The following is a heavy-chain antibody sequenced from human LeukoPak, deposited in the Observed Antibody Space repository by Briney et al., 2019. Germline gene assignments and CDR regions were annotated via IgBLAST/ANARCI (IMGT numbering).Heavy chain of an antibody. V-gene: IGHV4-59*01. CDR1: GGSISSYY. CDR2: IYYSGST. J-gene: IGHJ4*02. CDR3: AGGEVMAAAAAAFDY. Sequence: PSETLSLTCTVSGGSISSYYLSWIRQPPGKGLEWIGYIYYSGSTYYNPSLKSRVTISVDTSKNQFSLKLSSVTAADTAVYYCAGGEVMAAAAAAFDYWGQGTLVTVSS. D-gene: IGHD6-13*01.